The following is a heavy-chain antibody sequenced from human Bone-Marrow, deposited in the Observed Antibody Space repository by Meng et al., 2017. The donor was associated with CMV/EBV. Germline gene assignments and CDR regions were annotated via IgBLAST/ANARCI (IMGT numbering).Heavy chain of an antibody. CDR3: ARVYCSSTSCLDY. CDR1: GYSFTSYW. Sequence: GGSLRLSCKGSGYSFTSYWIGWVRQMPGKGLEWMGIIYPGDSDTRYSPSFQGQVTISADKSISTAYLQWSSLKASDTAMYYCARVYCSSTSCLDYWGQGTLVTVSS. J-gene: IGHJ4*02. CDR2: IYPGDSDT. D-gene: IGHD2-2*01. V-gene: IGHV5-51*01.